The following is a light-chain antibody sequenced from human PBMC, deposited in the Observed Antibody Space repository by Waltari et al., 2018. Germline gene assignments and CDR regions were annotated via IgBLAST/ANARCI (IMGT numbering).Light chain of an antibody. CDR2: DAS. CDR3: QQRSNWPPRAT. V-gene: IGKV3-11*01. J-gene: IGKJ4*01. Sequence: EIVLTQSPATLSLSPGERATLSCRASQSVSSYLAWYQQKPGQAPRRLIYDASNRATGIPARFSGSGSGTDFTLTISSLEPEDFAVYYCQQRSNWPPRATFGGGTKVEIK. CDR1: QSVSSY.